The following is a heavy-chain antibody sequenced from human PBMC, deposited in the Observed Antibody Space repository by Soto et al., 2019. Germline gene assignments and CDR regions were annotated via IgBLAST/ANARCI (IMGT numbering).Heavy chain of an antibody. CDR2: FYYSGST. D-gene: IGHD2-21*01. V-gene: IGHV4-59*08. CDR3: ARLPPRNSHVTANWFDP. Sequence: PSETLSLTCTVSGGSFSSYYWVWIRQPPGKGLEWIGHFYYSGSTTYNPSLKSGVTISVDTSNSQFSLKLTSVTAADTAVYYCARLPPRNSHVTANWFDPWVQGTLVTVSS. J-gene: IGHJ5*02. CDR1: GGSFSSYY.